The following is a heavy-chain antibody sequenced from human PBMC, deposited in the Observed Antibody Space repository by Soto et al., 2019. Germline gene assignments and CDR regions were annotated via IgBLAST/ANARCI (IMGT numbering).Heavy chain of an antibody. Sequence: GGSLRLSCAASGFTFSSYWMHWVRQAPGKGLVWVSRINSDGSSTSYADSVKGRFTISKDNAKNTLYLQMNSLRAEDTAVYYCATDPGGDGYNLPGAFDYWGQGTLVTVSS. J-gene: IGHJ4*02. CDR2: INSDGSST. CDR1: GFTFSSYW. CDR3: ATDPGGDGYNLPGAFDY. V-gene: IGHV3-74*01. D-gene: IGHD5-12*01.